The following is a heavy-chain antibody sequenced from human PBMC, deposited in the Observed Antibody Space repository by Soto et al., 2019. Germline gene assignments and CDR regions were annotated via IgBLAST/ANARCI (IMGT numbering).Heavy chain of an antibody. Sequence: GGSLRLSCAASGFTFTRYSMNWVRQAPGKGLELVSSISSTTNYIYYRDSMKGRFTISRDNAKNSLYLEMNSLRAEDTAVYYCARVSEDLTSNFDYWGQGTLVTVSS. J-gene: IGHJ4*02. V-gene: IGHV3-21*06. CDR3: ARVSEDLTSNFDY. CDR1: GFTFTRYS. CDR2: ISSTTNYI.